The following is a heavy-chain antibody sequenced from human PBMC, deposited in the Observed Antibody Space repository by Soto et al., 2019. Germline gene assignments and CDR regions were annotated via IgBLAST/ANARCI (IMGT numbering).Heavy chain of an antibody. D-gene: IGHD4-17*01. CDR1: GFTFSIYS. J-gene: IGHJ4*02. V-gene: IGHV3-48*01. CDR3: GRGAYGDYVVDY. Sequence: EVQLVESGGGLVQPGGSLTLSCAASGFTFSIYSMNWVRQAPGKGLEWVSYISSSSRTLYYADSVKGRFTITRDNAKTSLYLQMNSLRAEDSAVYYCGRGAYGDYVVDYWGQGTLVTVSS. CDR2: ISSSSRTL.